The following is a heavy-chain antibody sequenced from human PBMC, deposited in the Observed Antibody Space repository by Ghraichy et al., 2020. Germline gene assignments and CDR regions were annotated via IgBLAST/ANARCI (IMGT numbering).Heavy chain of an antibody. Sequence: GGSLRLSCVASGFTFSNAWMSWVRQAPGKGLEWVGRIKSKTDGGTTDYAAPVKGRFTISRDDSKNTLYLQMNSLKTEYTAVYYCTTRARFVEWINAYWGQGTLVTVSS. D-gene: IGHD3-3*01. CDR1: GFTFSNAW. CDR3: TTRARFVEWINAY. J-gene: IGHJ4*02. CDR2: IKSKTDGGTT. V-gene: IGHV3-15*01.